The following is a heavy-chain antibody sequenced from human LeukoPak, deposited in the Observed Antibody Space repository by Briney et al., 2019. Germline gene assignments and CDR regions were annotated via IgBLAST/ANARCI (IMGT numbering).Heavy chain of an antibody. J-gene: IGHJ4*02. D-gene: IGHD6-13*01. CDR1: AFTFSSYS. CDR3: AKRPHSSSWESDY. CDR2: ISGSGGST. V-gene: IGHV3-23*01. Sequence: GGSLRLSCAASAFTFSSYSMSWVRQAPGKGLEWVSAISGSGGSTYYADSVKGRFTISRDNSKNTLYLQMNSLRAEDTAVYYCAKRPHSSSWESDYWGQGTLVTVSS.